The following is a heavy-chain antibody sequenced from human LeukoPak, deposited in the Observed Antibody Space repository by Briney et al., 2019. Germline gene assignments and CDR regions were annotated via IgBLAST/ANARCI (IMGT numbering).Heavy chain of an antibody. D-gene: IGHD3-16*01. CDR1: GFTFSDHA. V-gene: IGHV3-23*01. Sequence: PGGSLRLSCAASGFTFSDHAMSWVRQAPGKGLEWVSAIRGTGTTTFYAASVKGRFTISRDNSKNTADLQMNSLRAEDTAVYYCAKVSWQGTLPSYHFDSWGQGTQVTVSS. J-gene: IGHJ4*02. CDR2: IRGTGTTT. CDR3: AKVSWQGTLPSYHFDS.